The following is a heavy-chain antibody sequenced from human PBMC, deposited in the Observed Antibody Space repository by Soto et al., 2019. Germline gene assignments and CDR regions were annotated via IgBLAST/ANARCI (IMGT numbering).Heavy chain of an antibody. CDR1: GGSISSSSYY. V-gene: IGHV4-39*07. J-gene: IGHJ4*02. D-gene: IGHD3-10*01. CDR2: IYYSGST. CDR3: ASNSALWGSRGGDY. Sequence: SETLSLTCTVSGGSISSSSYYWGWIRQPPGKGLEWIGSIYYSGSTYYNPSLKSRVTISVDTSKNQFSLKLSSVTAADTAVYYCASNSALWGSRGGDYWGQGTLVTVSS.